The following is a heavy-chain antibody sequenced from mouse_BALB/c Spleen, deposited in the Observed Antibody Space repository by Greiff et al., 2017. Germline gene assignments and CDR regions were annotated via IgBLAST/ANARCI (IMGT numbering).Heavy chain of an antibody. D-gene: IGHD2-4*01. V-gene: IGHV5-6-3*01. CDR3: AREERIYYDDDEGGFDY. CDR2: INSNGGST. CDR1: GFTFSSYG. J-gene: IGHJ2*01. Sequence: EVKVVESGGGLVQPGGSLKLSCAASGFTFSSYGMSWVRQTPDKRLELVATINSNGGSTYYPDSVKGRFTISRDNAKNTLYLQMSSLKSEDTAMYYCAREERIYYDDDEGGFDYWGQGTTLTVSS.